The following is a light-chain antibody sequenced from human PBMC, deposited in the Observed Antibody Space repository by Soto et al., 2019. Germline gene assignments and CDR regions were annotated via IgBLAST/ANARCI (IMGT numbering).Light chain of an antibody. Sequence: QSVLPQPPSASGTPGQRVTISCSGSSSNIGSNTVDWYQQLPGTAPRLLIYSNNQRPSGVPDRFSGSKSGTSASLAISGLQSDDEGDYYCAAWDDSLNGYVVFGGGTKLTVL. CDR1: SSNIGSNT. CDR3: AAWDDSLNGYVV. CDR2: SNN. V-gene: IGLV1-44*01. J-gene: IGLJ2*01.